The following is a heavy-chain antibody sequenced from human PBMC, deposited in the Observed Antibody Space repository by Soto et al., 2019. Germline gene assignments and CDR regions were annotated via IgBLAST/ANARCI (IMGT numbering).Heavy chain of an antibody. CDR2: IYDSGST. V-gene: IGHV4-31*02. CDR3: ARIGGYYYGAGSAWAQYYYSYYGMDG. Sequence: PSVTLCLTGPFAGCTRSRGLCYWRWHSPHPGKGLEWIWYIYDSGSTYYNPSLKTRVTISVETSKKQFSLQLSSVTAADTAVYYCARIGGYYYGAGSAWAQYYYSYYGMDGWGHATTVT. CDR1: GCTRSRGLCY. J-gene: IGHJ6*02. D-gene: IGHD3-10*01.